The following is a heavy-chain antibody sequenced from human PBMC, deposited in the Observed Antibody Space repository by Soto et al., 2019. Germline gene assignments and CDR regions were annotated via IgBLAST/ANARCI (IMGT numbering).Heavy chain of an antibody. Sequence: GGSLRLSCAASGFTFSNYGMSWVRQAPGKGLEWVSSISGSGGITYYADSVKGRFTMSRDNSNNTLFLQMSSLRSEDTAIYYCAKYEYWESHLYYFMDPCGRGTAVTVSS. CDR2: ISGSGGIT. D-gene: IGHD1-26*01. CDR3: AKYEYWESHLYYFMDP. CDR1: GFTFSNYG. V-gene: IGHV3-23*01. J-gene: IGHJ6*03.